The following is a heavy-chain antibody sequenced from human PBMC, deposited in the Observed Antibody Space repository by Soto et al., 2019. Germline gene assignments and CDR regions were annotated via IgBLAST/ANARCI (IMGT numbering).Heavy chain of an antibody. CDR3: AKDRGSWSYFDY. Sequence: QVQLVESGGGVVQPGRSLRLSCAASGFTFSSYGMHWVRQAPGKGLEWVAVISYDGSNKYYADSVKGRFTISRENSKNTLYLQMNSLRAEDTAVYYCAKDRGSWSYFDYWGQGTLVTVSS. CDR2: ISYDGSNK. V-gene: IGHV3-30*18. CDR1: GFTFSSYG. D-gene: IGHD6-13*01. J-gene: IGHJ4*02.